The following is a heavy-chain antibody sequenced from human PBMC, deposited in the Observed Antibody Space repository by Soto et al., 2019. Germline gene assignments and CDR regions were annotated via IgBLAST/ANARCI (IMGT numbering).Heavy chain of an antibody. CDR3: ARDGGWVGATEGMDV. Sequence: GGSLRLSCAASGFTVSSNYMSWVRQAPGKGLEWVSVIYSGGSTYYADSVKGRFTISRDNSKNTLYLQMNSLRAEDTAVYYCARDGGWVGATEGMDVWGQGTTVTVPS. V-gene: IGHV3-53*01. D-gene: IGHD1-26*01. J-gene: IGHJ6*02. CDR2: IYSGGST. CDR1: GFTVSSNY.